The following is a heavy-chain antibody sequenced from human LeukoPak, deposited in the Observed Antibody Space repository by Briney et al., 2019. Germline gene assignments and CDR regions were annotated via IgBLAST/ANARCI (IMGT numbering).Heavy chain of an antibody. V-gene: IGHV3-23*01. D-gene: IGHD2-2*01. CDR1: GFTFSSYA. CDR3: AKLGCRSIGCIYGMDV. CDR2: ISGSGGST. J-gene: IGHJ6*02. Sequence: GGSLRLSCAASGFTFSSYAMSWVRHAPGKGLERVSAISGSGGSTYYASSVKGRFTISRDNSKNTPYLQLNSPRAEDTAVYYCAKLGCRSIGCIYGMDVWGRGTTVTVS.